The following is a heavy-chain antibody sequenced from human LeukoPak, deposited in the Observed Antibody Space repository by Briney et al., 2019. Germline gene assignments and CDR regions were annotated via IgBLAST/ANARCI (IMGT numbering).Heavy chain of an antibody. V-gene: IGHV3-15*01. J-gene: IGHJ3*02. CDR3: FRAFDI. CDR1: GLIFSNAW. Sequence: GGSLRLSCAASGLIFSNAWMSWVRQAPGKGLEWVGRIKSKSDGGTTDYAAPVKGRFAISRDDSTEDTAVYYCTTDGFRRRFSSGFRAFDIWGQGTMVTVSS. D-gene: IGHD6-19*01. CDR2: IKSKSDGGTT.